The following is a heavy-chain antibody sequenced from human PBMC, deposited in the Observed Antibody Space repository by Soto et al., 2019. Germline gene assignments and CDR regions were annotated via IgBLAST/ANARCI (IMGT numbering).Heavy chain of an antibody. V-gene: IGHV4-34*01. CDR2: INHSGST. D-gene: IGHD2-2*01. CDR3: ARGWSAPDCSSTSCRVLHWFDP. J-gene: IGHJ5*02. CDR1: GGSFSGYY. Sequence: SETLSLTCAVYGGSFSGYYWSWIRQPPGKGLEWIGEINHSGSTNYNPSLKSRVTISVDTSKNQFSLKLSSVTAADTAVYYCARGWSAPDCSSTSCRVLHWFDPLGQGTLVTVSS.